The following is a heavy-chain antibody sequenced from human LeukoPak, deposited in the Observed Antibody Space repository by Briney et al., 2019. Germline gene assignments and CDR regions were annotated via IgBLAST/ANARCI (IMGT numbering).Heavy chain of an antibody. CDR2: ISGSSSYI. V-gene: IGHV3-21*01. CDR1: GFTFSSYS. D-gene: IGHD3-10*01. CDR3: ARGDMYYYGSGSYYIDY. Sequence: GGALRLSCAPSGFTFSSYSMNWVRQAPGKGREWVSAISGSSSYISYADSVKGRFTISRANAQTSPYLQMSRLRAEDTAVYYCARGDMYYYGSGSYYIDYWGQGTLVTVSS. J-gene: IGHJ4*02.